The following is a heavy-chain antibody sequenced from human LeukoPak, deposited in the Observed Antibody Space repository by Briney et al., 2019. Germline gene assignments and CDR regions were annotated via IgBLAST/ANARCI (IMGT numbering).Heavy chain of an antibody. CDR3: ARDFFGDYGVFGYFDL. V-gene: IGHV3-20*04. CDR1: GFTFDDYG. D-gene: IGHD4-17*01. J-gene: IGHJ2*01. Sequence: GGSLRLSCAASGFTFDDYGMSWVRQAPGKGLEWVSGINWNGGSTGYADSVKGRFTISRDNSKNTLYLQMNSLRAEDTAVYYCARDFFGDYGVFGYFDLWGRGTLVTVSS. CDR2: INWNGGST.